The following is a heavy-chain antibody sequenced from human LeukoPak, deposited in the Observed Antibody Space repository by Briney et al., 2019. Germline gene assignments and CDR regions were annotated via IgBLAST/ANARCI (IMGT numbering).Heavy chain of an antibody. V-gene: IGHV3-23*01. D-gene: IGHD3-16*01. CDR2: IGGPGGST. CDR1: GFTFSSYA. Sequence: GGSLRLSCAAPGFTFSSYAMNWVRQAPGKGLEWVSGIGGPGGSTYHADSVKGRFTISRDNPKNTLSLQMNSLRVEDTAVYFCAASPPGGPIDYWGQGALVSVSS. CDR3: AASPPGGPIDY. J-gene: IGHJ4*02.